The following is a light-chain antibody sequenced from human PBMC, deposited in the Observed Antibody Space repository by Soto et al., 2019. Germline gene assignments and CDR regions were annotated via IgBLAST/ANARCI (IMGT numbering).Light chain of an antibody. CDR2: EVS. J-gene: IGKJ2*01. Sequence: DIVMTQAPLSLSVTPGQSASITCKSSQSLLNSDGNTYLYWYLQKSGQPPQLLMYEVSNRFSGVPRRISGSGSGTDFTLEISRVEAEDVGVYYCMQSIEVPYIFGQGTKLEIK. CDR1: QSLLNSDGNTY. CDR3: MQSIEVPYI. V-gene: IGKV2D-29*01.